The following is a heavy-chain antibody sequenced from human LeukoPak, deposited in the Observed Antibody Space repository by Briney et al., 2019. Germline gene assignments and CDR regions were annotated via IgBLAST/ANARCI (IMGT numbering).Heavy chain of an antibody. D-gene: IGHD2-15*01. CDR1: GYTFTSYG. CDR3: AREVVVVAATPGWFDP. V-gene: IGHV1-18*01. CDR2: ISAYNGNT. Sequence: ASVKVSCKASGYTFTSYGISWVRRAPGQGLEWMGWISAYNGNTNYAQKLQGRVTMTTDTSTSTAYMELRSLRSDDTAVYYCAREVVVVAATPGWFDPWGQGTLVTVSS. J-gene: IGHJ5*02.